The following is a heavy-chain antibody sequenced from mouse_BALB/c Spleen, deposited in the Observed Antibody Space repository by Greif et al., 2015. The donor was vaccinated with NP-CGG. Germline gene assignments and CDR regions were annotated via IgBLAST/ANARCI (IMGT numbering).Heavy chain of an antibody. D-gene: IGHD2-13*01. CDR3: AYYGDPRYAMDY. Sequence: EVQLQQSGAELVRSGASVKLSCTASGFNIKDYYMHWVKQRPEQGLEWIGWIDPENGDTEYATKFQGKATMTADTSSNTAYLQLSSLTSEDTAVYYCAYYGDPRYAMDYWGQGTSVTVSS. CDR1: GFNIKDYY. J-gene: IGHJ4*01. V-gene: IGHV14-4*02. CDR2: IDPENGDT.